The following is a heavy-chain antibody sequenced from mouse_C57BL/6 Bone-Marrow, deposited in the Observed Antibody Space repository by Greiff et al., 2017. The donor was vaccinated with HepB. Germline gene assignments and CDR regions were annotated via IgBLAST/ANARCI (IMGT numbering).Heavy chain of an antibody. Sequence: EVQWVESEGGLVQPGSSMKLSCTASGFTFSDYYMAWVRQVPEKGLEWVANINYDGSSTYYLDSLKSRFIISRDNAKNILYLQMSSLKSEDTATYYCARDLGLDYWGQGTTLTVSS. CDR2: INYDGSST. CDR3: ARDLGLDY. CDR1: GFTFSDYY. D-gene: IGHD4-1*01. V-gene: IGHV5-16*01. J-gene: IGHJ2*01.